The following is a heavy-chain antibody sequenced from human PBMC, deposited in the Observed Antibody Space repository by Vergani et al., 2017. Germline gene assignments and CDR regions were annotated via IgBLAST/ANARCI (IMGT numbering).Heavy chain of an antibody. CDR1: GGSFSGYY. J-gene: IGHJ4*02. V-gene: IGHV4-59*10. D-gene: IGHD6-13*01. CDR2: IYTSGST. Sequence: QVQLQQWGAGLLKPSETLSLTCAVYGGSFSGYYWSWIRQPAGKGLEWIGRIYTSGSTNYNPSLKSRVTMSVDTSKNQFSLKLNSVTAADTAVYYCARLAAAGNFDYWGQGTPVTVSS. CDR3: ARLAAAGNFDY.